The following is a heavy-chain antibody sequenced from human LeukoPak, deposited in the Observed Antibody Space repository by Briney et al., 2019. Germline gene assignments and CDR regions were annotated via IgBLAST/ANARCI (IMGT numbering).Heavy chain of an antibody. CDR3: ARDRSRRFVDY. CDR2: ISYDGSNK. J-gene: IGHJ4*02. CDR1: GFTFSSYA. V-gene: IGHV3-30-3*01. D-gene: IGHD6-25*01. Sequence: GGSLRLSCAACGFTFSSYATHWLRQAPGKGLEWVAVISYDGSNKYYADSVKGRFTISRDNSKNTLHLQEHCLSAEDTAVFDCARDRSRRFVDYWGQGTLVTVSS.